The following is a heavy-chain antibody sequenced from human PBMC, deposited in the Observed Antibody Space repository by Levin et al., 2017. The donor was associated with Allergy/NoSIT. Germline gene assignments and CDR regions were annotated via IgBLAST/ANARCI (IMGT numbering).Heavy chain of an antibody. J-gene: IGHJ5*02. CDR1: GFSLSTRGMC. D-gene: IGHD3-22*01. CDR2: IDWDDDK. CDR3: ARRKYCDSSGSYIGRGWFDP. V-gene: IGHV2-70*01. Sequence: VSGPTLVKPTQTLTLTCTFSGFSLSTRGMCVSWIRQSPGKALEWLALIDWDDDKYYSTSLKTRLTISKDTSKNQVVLTMTNMDPGDTATYYGARRKYCDSSGSYIGRGWFDPWGQGTLVTVSS.